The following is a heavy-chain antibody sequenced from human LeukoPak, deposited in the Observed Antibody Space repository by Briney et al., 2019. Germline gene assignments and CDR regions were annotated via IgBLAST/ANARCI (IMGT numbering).Heavy chain of an antibody. CDR3: ARALYYGDFTYYYYGMDV. CDR1: GYTFTGYY. D-gene: IGHD4-17*01. Sequence: ASVKVSCTASGYTFTGYYMHWVRQAPGQGLEWMGWINPNSGGTNYAQKFQGRVTMTRDTSISTAYMELSRLRSDDTAVYYCARALYYGDFTYYYYGMDVWGQGTTVTVSS. CDR2: INPNSGGT. J-gene: IGHJ6*02. V-gene: IGHV1-2*02.